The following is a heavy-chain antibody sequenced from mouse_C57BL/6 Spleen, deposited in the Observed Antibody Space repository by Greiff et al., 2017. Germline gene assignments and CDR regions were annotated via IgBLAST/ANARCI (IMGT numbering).Heavy chain of an antibody. D-gene: IGHD1-1*01. CDR2: IRNKANGYTT. CDR1: GFTFTDYY. J-gene: IGHJ4*01. CDR3: SRYEIRWLYGSSCYYAMDY. Sequence: DVMLVESGGGLVQPGGSPSLSCAASGFTFTDYYMSWVRQPPGKALEWLGFIRNKANGYTTEYSASVKGRFTISRDNSQSILYLQMNALRAEDSATYYCSRYEIRWLYGSSCYYAMDYWGQGTSVTVSS. V-gene: IGHV7-3*01.